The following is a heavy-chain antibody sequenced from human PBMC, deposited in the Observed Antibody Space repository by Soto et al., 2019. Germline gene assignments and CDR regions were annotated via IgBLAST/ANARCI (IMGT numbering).Heavy chain of an antibody. CDR3: AKDRYSSSAYYYYGMDG. V-gene: IGHV3-9*01. CDR1: GFIFDDYA. D-gene: IGHD5-18*01. Sequence: EVQLVESGGGLVQPGRSLRLSCAASGFIFDDYAMHWVRHAPGKGLEWVSVISGNSGSLGYADSVKGRFTISRDNAKNSLYLQMNSLRAEDTALYYCAKDRYSSSAYYYYGMDGWGQGTTVTVSS. CDR2: ISGNSGSL. J-gene: IGHJ6*02.